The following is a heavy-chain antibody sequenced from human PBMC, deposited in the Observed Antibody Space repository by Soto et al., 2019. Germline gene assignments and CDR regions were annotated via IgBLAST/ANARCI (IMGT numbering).Heavy chain of an antibody. CDR1: GFTFSSYA. V-gene: IGHV3-23*01. Sequence: GGSMRLSCAASGFTFSSYAMSWVRQAPGKGLEWVSAISGSGGSTYYADSVKGRFTISRDNSKNTLYLQMKRQRAEDSAVYFCASRYFKGYYYYYGMDVWGQGTTVTVAS. D-gene: IGHD3-10*01. CDR3: ASRYFKGYYYYYGMDV. CDR2: ISGSGGST. J-gene: IGHJ6*02.